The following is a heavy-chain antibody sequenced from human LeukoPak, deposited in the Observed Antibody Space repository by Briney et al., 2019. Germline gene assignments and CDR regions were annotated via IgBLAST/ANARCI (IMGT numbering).Heavy chain of an antibody. J-gene: IGHJ4*02. CDR2: ISSSGRTI. D-gene: IGHD3-10*01. Sequence: GGSLRLSCAASGFTFSSYEMNWVRQAPGKGLEWVSYISSSGRTIYYADSVKGRFTISRDNAKNSLYLQTNSLRAEDTAVYYCARGYGSGRYYFDYWGQGTLVTVSS. V-gene: IGHV3-48*03. CDR3: ARGYGSGRYYFDY. CDR1: GFTFSSYE.